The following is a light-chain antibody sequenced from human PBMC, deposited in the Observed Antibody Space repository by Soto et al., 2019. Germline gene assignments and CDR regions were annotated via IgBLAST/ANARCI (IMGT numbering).Light chain of an antibody. J-gene: IGKJ1*01. CDR2: DVS. CDR1: QIVSNV. V-gene: IGKV1-5*01. Sequence: DIQMTQSPTTLSASVGDRVTITCRASQIVSNVLAWFQQKPGKGPELLIYDVSNLQSGVPSRFSGSGSGTEFTLTISSLQPDDFAVYYCLQYYRYPWTFGQGTQVEIK. CDR3: LQYYRYPWT.